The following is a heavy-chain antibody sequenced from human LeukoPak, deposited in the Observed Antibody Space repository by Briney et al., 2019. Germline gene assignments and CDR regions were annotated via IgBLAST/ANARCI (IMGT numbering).Heavy chain of an antibody. J-gene: IGHJ6*02. CDR3: ARVGTILEWLLGTGYYGMDV. Sequence: GGSLRLSCAASGFTLDDYAMHWVRQAPGKGLEWVSVIYSGGSTYYADSVKGRFTISRDNSKNTLYLQMNSLRAEDTAVYYCARVGTILEWLLGTGYYGMDVWGQGTTVTVSS. CDR1: GFTLDDYA. D-gene: IGHD3-3*01. V-gene: IGHV3-53*01. CDR2: IYSGGST.